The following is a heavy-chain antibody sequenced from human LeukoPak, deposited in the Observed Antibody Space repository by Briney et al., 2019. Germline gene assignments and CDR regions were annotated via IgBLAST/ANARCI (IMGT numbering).Heavy chain of an antibody. D-gene: IGHD2-2*01. CDR1: GFTFSTYW. CDR2: IKQDGSEQ. J-gene: IGHJ5*02. Sequence: GGSLRLSCAASGFTFSTYWMSWVRQAPGKGLEWVANIKQDGSEQFYVDSVKGRFTISRDNAKNSLYPQMNNLRGEDTAVYYCARGRKVPAAMGNWFDPWGQGTLVTVSS. CDR3: ARGRKVPAAMGNWFDP. V-gene: IGHV3-7*01.